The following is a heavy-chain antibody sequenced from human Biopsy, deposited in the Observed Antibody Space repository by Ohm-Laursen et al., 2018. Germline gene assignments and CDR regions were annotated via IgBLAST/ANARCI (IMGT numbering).Heavy chain of an antibody. D-gene: IGHD4-11*01. CDR3: ARDSGILNYGNFKYYHYYGMDV. J-gene: IGHJ6*02. CDR2: IYYSVMS. CDR1: GDAVTTYY. Sequence: SETLSLTCTVSGDAVTTYYWSWIPQPPGKGLEWIGHIYYSVMSNYNPSIQRRVSISVDTSRNQVSLTLSSVTATDTAVYYSARDSGILNYGNFKYYHYYGMDVWGQGTKVTVSS. V-gene: IGHV4-59*02.